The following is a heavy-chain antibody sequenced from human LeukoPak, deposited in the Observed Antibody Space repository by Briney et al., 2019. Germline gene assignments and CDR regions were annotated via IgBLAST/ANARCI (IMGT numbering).Heavy chain of an antibody. CDR3: ARDRSGELLYGPSYYMDV. D-gene: IGHD3-10*01. Sequence: SVKVSCKASGGTFSSYAISWVRQAPGQGLEWMGGIIPIFGTANYAQKFQGRVTITTDESTSTAYMELSSLRSEDTAVYYCARDRSGELLYGPSYYMDVWGKGTTVTVSS. CDR1: GGTFSSYA. J-gene: IGHJ6*03. V-gene: IGHV1-69*05. CDR2: IIPIFGTA.